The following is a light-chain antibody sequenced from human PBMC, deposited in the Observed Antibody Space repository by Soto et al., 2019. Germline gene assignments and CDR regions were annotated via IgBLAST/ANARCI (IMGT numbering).Light chain of an antibody. J-gene: IGKJ2*01. V-gene: IGKV1-39*01. CDR3: QQSYITPYT. CDR2: STY. CDR1: QSLSSH. Sequence: DIQMTQSPSALSASVGDIVTITCRASQSLSSHLHSYQEKPGKAPKLLIFSTYSLQSGVSSRFSGSGTGTDFTLTISNLHPEDSATYYCQQSYITPYTFGQGTKLEIK.